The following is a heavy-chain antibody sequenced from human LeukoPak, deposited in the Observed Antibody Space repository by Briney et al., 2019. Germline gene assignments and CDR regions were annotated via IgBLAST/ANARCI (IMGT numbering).Heavy chain of an antibody. V-gene: IGHV1-2*02. D-gene: IGHD6-19*01. Sequence: ASVKVSCKASGYTFTGYYMHWVRQAPGQGLEWMGWINPNSGGTNYAQKFQGRVTMTRGTSISTAYMELSRLRSDDTAVYYCARSWLVTDAFDIWGQGTMVTVSS. CDR2: INPNSGGT. CDR3: ARSWLVTDAFDI. J-gene: IGHJ3*02. CDR1: GYTFTGYY.